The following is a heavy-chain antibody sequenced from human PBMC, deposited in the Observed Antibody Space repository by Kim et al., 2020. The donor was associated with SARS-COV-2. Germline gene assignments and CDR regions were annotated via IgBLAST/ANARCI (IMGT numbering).Heavy chain of an antibody. CDR2: INHSGST. D-gene: IGHD2-2*01. V-gene: IGHV4-34*01. CDR3: ARGMYCSSTSCWLWGRHGYYFDY. Sequence: SETLSLTCAVYGGSFSGYYWSWIRQPPGKGLEWIGEINHSGSTNYNPSLKSRVTISVDTSKNQFSLKLSSVTAADTAVYYCARGMYCSSTSCWLWGRHGYYFDYWGQGTLVTVSS. CDR1: GGSFSGYY. J-gene: IGHJ4*02.